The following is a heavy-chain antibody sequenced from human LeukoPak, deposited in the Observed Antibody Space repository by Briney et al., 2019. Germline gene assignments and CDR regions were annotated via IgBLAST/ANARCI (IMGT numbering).Heavy chain of an antibody. Sequence: GGSLRLSCAASGXTFSNYWMHWVRQAPGKGLVWVSRINSDMSGTNYADSVKGRFTISRDNPKNTLYLQMGSLRAEDMAVYYCARVATNDRRNAFDIWGQGTMVTVSS. V-gene: IGHV3-74*01. CDR1: GXTFSNYW. J-gene: IGHJ3*02. CDR3: ARVATNDRRNAFDI. CDR2: INSDMSGT. D-gene: IGHD2-8*01.